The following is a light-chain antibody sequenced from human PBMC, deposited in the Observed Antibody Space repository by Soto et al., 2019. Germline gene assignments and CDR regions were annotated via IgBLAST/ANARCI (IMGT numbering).Light chain of an antibody. J-gene: IGKJ1*01. CDR1: QSVSSN. CDR2: GAS. V-gene: IGKV3D-15*01. Sequence: EIVMTQSPATLSVSPGERATLACRASQSVSSNLAWYQQKPGQAPRLLIYGASTRATGIPARFSGSGSGTDFTLTISSLQSEDFAVYYCKQYNNWPPWTFGNGTKLEIK. CDR3: KQYNNWPPWT.